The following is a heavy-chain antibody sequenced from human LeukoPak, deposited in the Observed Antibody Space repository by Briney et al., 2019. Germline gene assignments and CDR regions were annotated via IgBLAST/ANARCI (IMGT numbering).Heavy chain of an antibody. D-gene: IGHD6-13*01. CDR2: IYPGDSDT. CDR3: ASVYSSSWYHHEFSGFDY. Sequence: GESLKISCKGSGYSFTSYWIGWVRQMPGKGLEWMGIIYPGDSDTRYSPSFQGQVTISADKSISTAYLQWSSLKASDTAMYYCASVYSSSWYHHEFSGFDYWGQGTLVTVSS. V-gene: IGHV5-51*01. CDR1: GYSFTSYW. J-gene: IGHJ4*02.